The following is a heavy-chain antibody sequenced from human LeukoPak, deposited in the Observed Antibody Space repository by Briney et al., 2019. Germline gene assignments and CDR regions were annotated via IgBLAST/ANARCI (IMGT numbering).Heavy chain of an antibody. J-gene: IGHJ4*02. Sequence: ASVKVSCKASGYTFTSYDINWVRQATGQGLEWMGWMNPNSGNTGYAQKFQGRVTMTRNTSISTAYMELSSLRSEDTAVYYCARGRRGMATISVYYFDYWGQGTLVTVSS. CDR2: MNPNSGNT. D-gene: IGHD5-24*01. CDR3: ARGRRGMATISVYYFDY. V-gene: IGHV1-8*01. CDR1: GYTFTSYD.